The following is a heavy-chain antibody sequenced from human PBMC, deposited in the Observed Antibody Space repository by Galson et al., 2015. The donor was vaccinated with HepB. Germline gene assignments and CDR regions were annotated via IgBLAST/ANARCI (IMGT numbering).Heavy chain of an antibody. D-gene: IGHD3-22*01. CDR1: GGTFSRYA. Sequence: SVKVSCKASGGTFSRYAISWVRQAPGQGLEWMGGIIPIFGTANYAQKFQGRVTITANKSTSTAYMELSSLRSEDTAVYYCARDPSYYYDSSGYYSSDYWGQGTLVTVSS. CDR3: ARDPSYYYDSSGYYSSDY. CDR2: IIPIFGTA. V-gene: IGHV1-69*06. J-gene: IGHJ4*02.